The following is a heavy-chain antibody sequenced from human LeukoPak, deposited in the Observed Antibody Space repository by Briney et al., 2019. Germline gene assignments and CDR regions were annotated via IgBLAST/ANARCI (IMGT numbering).Heavy chain of an antibody. J-gene: IGHJ4*02. CDR2: IYYSGST. V-gene: IGHV4-39*07. Sequence: SETLSLTCTVSGGSISSSSYYWGWIRQPPGKGLEWIGSIYYSGSTYYNPSLKSRVTISVDTSKNQFSLKLSSVTAADTAVYYCARAREATMIVVVTNEGFDYWGQGTLVTVSS. CDR1: GGSISSSSYY. D-gene: IGHD3-22*01. CDR3: ARAREATMIVVVTNEGFDY.